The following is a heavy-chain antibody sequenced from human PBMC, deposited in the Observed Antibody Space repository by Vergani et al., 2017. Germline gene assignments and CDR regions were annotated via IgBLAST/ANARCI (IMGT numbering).Heavy chain of an antibody. D-gene: IGHD1-14*01. CDR2: ISVSGTSI. V-gene: IGHV3-11*01. Sequence: QEQLVESGGGLVKPGGSLRLSCEASGFTFNACYMSWVRQAPGKGLECVSYISVSGTSIHYADSVKGRFTISRDNAKSSLSLQMHSLTAEDTAVYFCARVGTWAFDIWGQGTVVTVSS. CDR3: ARVGTWAFDI. J-gene: IGHJ3*02. CDR1: GFTFNACY.